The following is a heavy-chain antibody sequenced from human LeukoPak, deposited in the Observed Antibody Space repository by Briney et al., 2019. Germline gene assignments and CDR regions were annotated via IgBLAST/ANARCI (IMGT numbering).Heavy chain of an antibody. Sequence: GGSLRLSCAASGFSFSRYGMYWVRQAPGKGLGWVTVIWCDVSNKYYADWVRGRFTISRDNAKNTLSLQMISLRDEDTAVYYCATHRAAAGTNWGQGTLVTVSS. CDR1: GFSFSRYG. D-gene: IGHD6-13*01. CDR2: IWCDVSNK. CDR3: ATHRAAAGTN. V-gene: IGHV3-33*07. J-gene: IGHJ4*02.